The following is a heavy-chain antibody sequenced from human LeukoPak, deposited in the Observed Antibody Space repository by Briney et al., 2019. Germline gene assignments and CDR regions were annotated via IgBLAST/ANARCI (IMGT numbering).Heavy chain of an antibody. D-gene: IGHD2-2*02. CDR3: ASCSVVPAAIPESEGCLSFDY. J-gene: IGHJ4*02. Sequence: GGSLRLSCAASGFTFSSYAMHWVRQAPGKGLEWVANIKQDGSEKYYVDSVKGRFTISRDNAKNSLYLQMNSLRAEDTAVYYCASCSVVPAAIPESEGCLSFDYWGQGTLVTVSS. V-gene: IGHV3-7*01. CDR1: GFTFSSYA. CDR2: IKQDGSEK.